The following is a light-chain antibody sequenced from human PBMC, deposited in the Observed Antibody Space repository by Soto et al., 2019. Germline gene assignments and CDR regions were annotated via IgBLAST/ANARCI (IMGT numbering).Light chain of an antibody. CDR1: QSVLYSSHNKHY. V-gene: IGKV4-1*01. CDR3: QQYYNTPGT. CDR2: WAS. J-gene: IGKJ2*01. Sequence: DIVMTQSPDSLAVSLGETATINCKSSQSVLYSSHNKHYLAWYQQKPGQPPKLLIYWASTRESVVPDRFSGSGSGTDFTLTISSLQAEDVAVYYCQQYYNTPGTFGQGTKLEIK.